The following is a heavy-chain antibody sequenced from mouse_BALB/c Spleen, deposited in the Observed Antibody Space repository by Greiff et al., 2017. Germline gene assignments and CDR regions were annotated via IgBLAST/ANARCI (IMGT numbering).Heavy chain of an antibody. CDR2: IHYSGST. CDR1: GYSITSGYS. CDR3: ASGGLRITGPFYYAMDY. D-gene: IGHD2-4*01. V-gene: IGHV3-1*02. Sequence: EVKLLESGPDLVKPSQSLSLTCTVTGYSITSGYSWHWIRQFPGNKLEWMGYIHYSGSTNYNPSLKSRISITRDTSKNQFFLQLNSVTTEDTATYYCASGGLRITGPFYYAMDYWGQGTSVTVSS. J-gene: IGHJ4*01.